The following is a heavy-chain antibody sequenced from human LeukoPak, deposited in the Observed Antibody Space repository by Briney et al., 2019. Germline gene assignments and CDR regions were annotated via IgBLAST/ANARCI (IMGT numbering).Heavy chain of an antibody. CDR1: GDSISNSNYY. CDR2: RSTSGST. V-gene: IGHV4-61*02. Sequence: SQTLSLTCTVSGDSISNSNYYWSWIRQPAGKGLEWIGRRSTSGSTSYNPSLKSRVTISVDTSKNQFSLKLSSVTAADTAVYYCARTLDSSGYYFDHWGQGTLVTVSS. CDR3: ARTLDSSGYYFDH. D-gene: IGHD3-22*01. J-gene: IGHJ4*02.